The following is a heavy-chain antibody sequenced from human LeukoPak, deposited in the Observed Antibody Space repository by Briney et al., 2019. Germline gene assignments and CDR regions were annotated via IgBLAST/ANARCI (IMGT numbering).Heavy chain of an antibody. D-gene: IGHD6-19*01. Sequence: ASVKVSCKASGYTFTSYAMNWVRQAPGQGLEWMGWMNPNSGNTGYTQKFQGRVTLTRNTSISTAYMELSSLRSEDTAVYYSARGGYSSGWYVVDSWGQGTLVTVSS. V-gene: IGHV1-8*02. CDR3: ARGGYSSGWYVVDS. CDR2: MNPNSGNT. J-gene: IGHJ4*02. CDR1: GYTFTSYA.